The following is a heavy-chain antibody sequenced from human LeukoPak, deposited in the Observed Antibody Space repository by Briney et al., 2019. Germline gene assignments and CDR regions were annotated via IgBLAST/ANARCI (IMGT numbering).Heavy chain of an antibody. V-gene: IGHV3-48*01. Sequence: PGGSLRLSCAASGFTFSSYSMNWVRQAPGKGLEWVSYISSSSSTIYYADSVRGRFTISRDNAKNSLYLQMNSLRAEDTAVYYCARDEKQSHAFDIWGQGTMVTVSS. CDR1: GFTFSSYS. CDR3: ARDEKQSHAFDI. J-gene: IGHJ3*02. CDR2: ISSSSSTI. D-gene: IGHD4-11*01.